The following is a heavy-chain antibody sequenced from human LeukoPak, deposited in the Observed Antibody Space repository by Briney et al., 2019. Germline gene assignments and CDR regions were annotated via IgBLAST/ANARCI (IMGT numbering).Heavy chain of an antibody. J-gene: IGHJ4*02. CDR2: ISYDGSNK. V-gene: IGHV3-30*03. CDR3: ARVKLSSQVPYFDY. Sequence: GRSLRLSCAASGFTFSSYGMHWVRQAPGKGLEWVAVISYDGSNKYYADSVKGRFTISRDNSKNTLYLQMNSLRAEDTAVYYCARVKLSSQVPYFDYWGQGTLVTVSS. CDR1: GFTFSSYG. D-gene: IGHD6-19*01.